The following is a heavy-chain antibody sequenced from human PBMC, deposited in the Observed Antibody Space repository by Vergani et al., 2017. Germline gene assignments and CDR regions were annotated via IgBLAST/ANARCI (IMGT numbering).Heavy chain of an antibody. V-gene: IGHV2-5*01. Sequence: QITLRESGPTLVKPPQTLTLPCTFSGFSLSTSGVGVGWIRQPPGKALEWIALIYWNDDKRYSTSLKSRLTITKDTSKTQVVLTMPNMDPVDTATYYCAHSGPTTYRIDYYIDGGGKGTTVTVSS. CDR1: GFSLSTSGVG. CDR2: IYWNDDK. D-gene: IGHD2/OR15-2a*01. J-gene: IGHJ6*03. CDR3: AHSGPTTYRIDYYIDG.